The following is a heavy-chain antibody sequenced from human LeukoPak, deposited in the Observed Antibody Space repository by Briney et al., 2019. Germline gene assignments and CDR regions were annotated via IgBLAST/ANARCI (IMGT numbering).Heavy chain of an antibody. V-gene: IGHV3-23*01. D-gene: IGHD2-2*01. Sequence: GGSLRLSCAASGFTFTTYAMTWVRQAPGKGLEWVSAIRGRGDYIYYADSVKGRFTSSRDNSKNTLYLQMNSLRVEDTALYYCVRQGGQMGDIVVVPAATSFDYWGQGTLVTVSS. J-gene: IGHJ4*02. CDR3: VRQGGQMGDIVVVPAATSFDY. CDR1: GFTFTTYA. CDR2: IRGRGDYI.